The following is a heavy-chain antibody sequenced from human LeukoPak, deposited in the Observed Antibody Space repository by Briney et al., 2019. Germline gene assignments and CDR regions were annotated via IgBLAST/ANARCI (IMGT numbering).Heavy chain of an antibody. CDR1: GFTFSSYS. D-gene: IGHD4-23*01. Sequence: GGSLRLSCAASGFTFSSYSMNWVRQAPGKGLEWVSSISSSSSYIYYADSVKGRFTISRDNAKNSLYLQMNSLRAEDTAVYYCARDAEWDYGGNSGAYYFDYWGQGTLVTVSS. CDR2: ISSSSSYI. V-gene: IGHV3-21*01. J-gene: IGHJ4*02. CDR3: ARDAEWDYGGNSGAYYFDY.